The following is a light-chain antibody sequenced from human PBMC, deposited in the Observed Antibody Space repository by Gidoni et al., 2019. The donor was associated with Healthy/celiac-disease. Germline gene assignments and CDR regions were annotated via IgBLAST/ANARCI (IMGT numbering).Light chain of an antibody. CDR1: QGISNY. CDR2: AAS. J-gene: IGKJ4*01. V-gene: IGKV1-27*01. CDR3: QKYNSALT. Sequence: DIQMTQSPSSLSASVGDRVTITCRASQGISNYLAWYQQKPGKVPKLLIYAASTLQSGVPSRFSGSGSGTDFTLTISSLQPEDVATYYCQKYNSALTFXGXTKVEIK.